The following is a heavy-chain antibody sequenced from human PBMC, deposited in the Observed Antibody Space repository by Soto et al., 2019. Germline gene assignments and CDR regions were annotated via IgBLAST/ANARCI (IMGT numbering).Heavy chain of an antibody. V-gene: IGHV3-30-3*01. D-gene: IGHD2-15*01. CDR3: ARELGGYCSGGSCYYYYGMDV. CDR1: GFTFSSYA. CDR2: ISYDGSNK. J-gene: IGHJ6*02. Sequence: QVQLVESGGGVVQPGRSLRLSCAASGFTFSSYAMHWVRQAPGKGLEWVAVISYDGSNKYYADSVKGRFTISRDNSKNTLYLQMNILRAEDTAVYYCARELGGYCSGGSCYYYYGMDVWGQGTTVTVSS.